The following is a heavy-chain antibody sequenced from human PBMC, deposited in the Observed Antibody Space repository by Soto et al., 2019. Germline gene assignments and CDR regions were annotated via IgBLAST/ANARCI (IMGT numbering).Heavy chain of an antibody. V-gene: IGHV3-21*01. CDR3: ARDGHYGSGSYTIYYYYGMDV. Sequence: GGSLRPSCAASGFTFSSYSMNWVRQAPGKGLEWVSSISSSSSYIYYADSVKGRFTISRDNAKNSLYLQMNSLRAEDTAVYYCARDGHYGSGSYTIYYYYGMDVWGQGTTVTVSS. CDR1: GFTFSSYS. J-gene: IGHJ6*02. D-gene: IGHD3-10*01. CDR2: ISSSSSYI.